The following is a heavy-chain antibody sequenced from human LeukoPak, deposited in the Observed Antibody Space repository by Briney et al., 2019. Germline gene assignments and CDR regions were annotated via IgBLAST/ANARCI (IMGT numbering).Heavy chain of an antibody. D-gene: IGHD7-27*01. CDR1: GDSVSSNSVA. Sequence: SQTLSLTCVISGDSVSSNSVAWNWIRQSPSRCLELLTRTYDRSKCYNDYSIAVKSRISLPPATSKNTLSLQPNSVTPEDMAVYYCVREDWGSGFYWGQGSQVTVYS. CDR3: VREDWGSGFY. CDR2: TYDRSKCYN. V-gene: IGHV6-1*01. J-gene: IGHJ4*02.